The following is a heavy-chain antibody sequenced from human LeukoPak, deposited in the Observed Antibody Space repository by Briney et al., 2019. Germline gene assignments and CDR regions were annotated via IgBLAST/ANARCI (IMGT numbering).Heavy chain of an antibody. V-gene: IGHV3-23*01. Sequence: PGGSLRLSCAASGFPFSNYAMSWVRQAPGKGLKWVATVNDIGAATYYADSVKGRFTISRDNSYNTVSLQMNGLRDEDTGVYYCAKGLKTGVGPYMGYHYYMDVWGKGATVTVSS. CDR1: GFPFSNYA. CDR2: VNDIGAAT. D-gene: IGHD3-16*01. J-gene: IGHJ6*03. CDR3: AKGLKTGVGPYMGYHYYMDV.